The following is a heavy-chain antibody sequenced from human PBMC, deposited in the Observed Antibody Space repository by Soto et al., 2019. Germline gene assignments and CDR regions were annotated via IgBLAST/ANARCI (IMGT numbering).Heavy chain of an antibody. Sequence: ASVKVSCKASGYTFTSYGISWVRQAPGQGLEWMGWISAYNGSTNYAQKLQGRVTMTTDTSTSTAYMELRSLRSDDTAVYYCARITMVRGVIITWDYWGQGTLVTVSS. V-gene: IGHV1-18*01. CDR3: ARITMVRGVIITWDY. D-gene: IGHD3-10*01. CDR1: GYTFTSYG. CDR2: ISAYNGST. J-gene: IGHJ4*02.